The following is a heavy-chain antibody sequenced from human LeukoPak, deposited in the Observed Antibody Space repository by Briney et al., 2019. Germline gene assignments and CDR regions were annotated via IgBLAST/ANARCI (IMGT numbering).Heavy chain of an antibody. CDR3: ARTVGATSSAVFDI. D-gene: IGHD1-26*01. V-gene: IGHV3-21*01. Sequence: GGSLRLSCAASGFTFSSYSMNWVRQAPGKGLEWVSSISSSSSSIYYADSMQGRFTISRDTAKNSLYLQMNRLRAETTAGYYCARTVGATSSAVFDIGGEGTMLTVSS. CDR2: ISSSSSSI. CDR1: GFTFSSYS. J-gene: IGHJ3*02.